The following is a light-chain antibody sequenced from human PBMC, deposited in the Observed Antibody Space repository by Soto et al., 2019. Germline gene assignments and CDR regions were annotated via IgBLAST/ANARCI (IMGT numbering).Light chain of an antibody. V-gene: IGKV3-11*01. J-gene: IGKJ5*01. CDR1: QSVDSY. CDR3: QQRDSWPIT. Sequence: EIVLTQSPASLSLSPGERATLSCRASQSVDSYLVWYQQKPGQAPRLLLFGASNRATGIPARFSGSGSGTDFTLTINSLEPDDFAVYYCQQRDSWPITFGQVTRLEIK. CDR2: GAS.